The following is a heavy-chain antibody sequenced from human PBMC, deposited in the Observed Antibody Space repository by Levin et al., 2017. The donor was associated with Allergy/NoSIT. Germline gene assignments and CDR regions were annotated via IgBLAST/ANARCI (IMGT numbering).Heavy chain of an antibody. CDR1: GFTFSSYD. J-gene: IGHJ1*01. V-gene: IGHV3-13*01. CDR3: ARAQGSGIPLVESFHH. CDR2: IGIAGDT. D-gene: IGHD3-10*01. Sequence: QSGGSLRLSCAASGFTFSSYDMHWVRQTAGKSLEWVSAIGIAGDTHYSGSVRGRFAISRENAKNSLYLEMNSLRDGDTAIYYCARAQGSGIPLVESFHHWGQGALVTVSS.